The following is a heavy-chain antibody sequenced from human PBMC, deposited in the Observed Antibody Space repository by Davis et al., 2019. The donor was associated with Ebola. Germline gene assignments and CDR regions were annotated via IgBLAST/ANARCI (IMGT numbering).Heavy chain of an antibody. CDR2: IKPDGSEK. D-gene: IGHD7-27*01. CDR1: GFTFRDYW. Sequence: GESLKISCVVSGFTFRDYWMSWLRQSPGKGLEWLANIKPDGSEKYHVEGRFTVSRDNSKNSVYLQINSLRGEDTAVYYCARGSTGPWGQGTLVTVSS. J-gene: IGHJ5*02. CDR3: ARGSTGP. V-gene: IGHV3-7*03.